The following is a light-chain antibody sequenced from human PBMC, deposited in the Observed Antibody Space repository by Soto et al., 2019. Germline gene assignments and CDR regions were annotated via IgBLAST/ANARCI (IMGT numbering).Light chain of an antibody. CDR1: QSVSSN. J-gene: IGKJ2*01. CDR3: QQYNYWPPTYT. V-gene: IGKV3-15*01. CDR2: GAS. Sequence: EIVMTQSPATLSVSPGERATLSCRASQSVSSNIAWYQQKPGQAPRLLIYGASTRATGIPARFSGSGSGTEFTLTIGSLQSEDFAVYSCQQYNYWPPTYTFGQGTKLEIK.